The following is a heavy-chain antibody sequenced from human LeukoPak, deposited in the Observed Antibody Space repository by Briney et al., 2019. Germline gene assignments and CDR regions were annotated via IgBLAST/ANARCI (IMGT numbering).Heavy chain of an antibody. V-gene: IGHV3-53*01. Sequence: QPGGSLRLSCAASRLTVSGSYMNWVRQAPGKGLEWVSVLYSSGTTYYADSAKGRFTISRDNSKNTLYLQLNSLRAEDTAIYYCAQSRGAFDIWGQGTMVTVSS. J-gene: IGHJ3*02. D-gene: IGHD3-10*01. CDR2: LYSSGTT. CDR1: RLTVSGSY. CDR3: AQSRGAFDI.